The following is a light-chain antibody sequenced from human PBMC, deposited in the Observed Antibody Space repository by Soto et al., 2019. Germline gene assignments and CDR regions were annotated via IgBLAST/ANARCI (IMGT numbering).Light chain of an antibody. CDR1: QKININ. Sequence: EVLMTQSPATLSVSPGERVTLSCRASQKININLAWYQQKPGQAPRVLIYGASSRASCIPDRFSGSWSGTDFTLTISRLEHDDFAFYYCQQYHNWPPLTLGGGTRVEIK. V-gene: IGKV3D-15*01. J-gene: IGKJ4*01. CDR3: QQYHNWPPLT. CDR2: GAS.